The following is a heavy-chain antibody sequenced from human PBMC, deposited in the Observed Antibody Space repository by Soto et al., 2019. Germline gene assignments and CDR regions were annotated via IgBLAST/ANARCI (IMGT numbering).Heavy chain of an antibody. CDR2: IYYSGST. CDR1: GGSVSSGSYY. CDR3: ARDRGYCSSTSCPNWFDP. D-gene: IGHD2-2*01. V-gene: IGHV4-61*01. J-gene: IGHJ5*02. Sequence: SETLSLTCTVPGGSVSSGSYYWSWIRQPPGKGLEWIGYIYYSGSTNYNPSLKSRVTISVDTSKNQFSLKLSSVTAADTAVYYCARDRGYCSSTSCPNWFDPWGQGTLVTVS.